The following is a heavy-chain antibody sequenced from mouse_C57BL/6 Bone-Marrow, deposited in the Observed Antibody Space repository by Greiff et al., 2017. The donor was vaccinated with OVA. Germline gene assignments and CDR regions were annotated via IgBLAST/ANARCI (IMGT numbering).Heavy chain of an antibody. J-gene: IGHJ3*01. CDR3: ARRDGYYGFAY. V-gene: IGHV5-12*01. Sequence: EVKVVESGGGLVQPGGSLKLSCAASGFTFSDYYMYWVRQTPEKRLEWVAYISNGGGSTYYPDTVKGRFTISRDNAKNTLYLQMSRLKSEDTAMYYCARRDGYYGFAYWGQGTLVTVSA. D-gene: IGHD2-3*01. CDR2: ISNGGGST. CDR1: GFTFSDYY.